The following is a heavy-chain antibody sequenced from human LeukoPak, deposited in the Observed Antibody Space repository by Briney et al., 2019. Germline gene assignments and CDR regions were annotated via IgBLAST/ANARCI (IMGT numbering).Heavy chain of an antibody. CDR1: GGSISSYY. Sequence: KPSETLSLICTVSGGSISSYYWSWIRQPPGKGLEWIGYIYYSGSTNYNPSLKSRVTISVDTSKNQFSLKLSSVTAADTAVYYCARGLAAVDYWGQGTLVTVSS. V-gene: IGHV4-59*01. CDR3: ARGLAAVDY. CDR2: IYYSGST. D-gene: IGHD6-13*01. J-gene: IGHJ4*02.